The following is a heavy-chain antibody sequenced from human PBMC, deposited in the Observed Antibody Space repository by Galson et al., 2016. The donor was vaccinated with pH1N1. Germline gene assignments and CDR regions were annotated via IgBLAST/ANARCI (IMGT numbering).Heavy chain of an antibody. D-gene: IGHD4-11*01. Sequence: ETLSLTCGVSGGSISSGNWWSWVRQPPGKGLEWIGDIYHSGNTNNNPSPKSRVAISVDKSKNQFYLKLSSVTAADTAVYYCVRAATVTTTGVYFQHWGQGTLVIVSS. CDR1: GGSISSGNW. J-gene: IGHJ1*01. CDR2: IYHSGNT. CDR3: VRAATVTTTGVYFQH. V-gene: IGHV4-4*02.